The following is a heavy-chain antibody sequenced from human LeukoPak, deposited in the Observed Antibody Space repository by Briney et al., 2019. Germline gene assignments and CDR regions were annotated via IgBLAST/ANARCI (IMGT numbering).Heavy chain of an antibody. Sequence: PGGSLRLSCAASGFTFSSYEMNWVRQAPGQGLAGVSYISSSDSTIYYADSAKGRLTISRDNAKNSLYLQMNSLRAEDTAVYYCAELGITMIGGVWGKGTTVTISS. CDR2: ISSSDSTI. V-gene: IGHV3-48*03. D-gene: IGHD3-10*02. J-gene: IGHJ6*04. CDR1: GFTFSSYE. CDR3: AELGITMIGGV.